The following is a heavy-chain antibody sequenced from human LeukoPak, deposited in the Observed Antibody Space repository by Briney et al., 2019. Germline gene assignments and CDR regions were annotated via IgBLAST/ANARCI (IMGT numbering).Heavy chain of an antibody. J-gene: IGHJ5*02. CDR3: ARDNSVGDIAWWFDP. V-gene: IGHV1-46*01. Sequence: GASVKDSCKASGYTFINNWMHWVRQAPGQGLEWIGLINPTGTGTPYAQKFQGRVTMTRDMSTSTDYMELSSLRSEDTAVYYCARDNSVGDIAWWFDPWGQGTLVTVSS. CDR2: INPTGTGT. D-gene: IGHD3-10*01. CDR1: GYTFINNW.